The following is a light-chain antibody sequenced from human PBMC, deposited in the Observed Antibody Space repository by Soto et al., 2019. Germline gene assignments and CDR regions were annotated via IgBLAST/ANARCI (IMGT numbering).Light chain of an antibody. J-gene: IGLJ2*01. CDR2: RDS. CDR1: HIGSKN. Sequence: SYELTQPLSVSVALGQTARITCGGNHIGSKNVHWYQQKPGQDPVLVIYRDSNRPSGIPERFSGSNSGNTATLTISRAQAGDEADYYCQVWDSSTVVFGGGTKLTVL. V-gene: IGLV3-9*01. CDR3: QVWDSSTVV.